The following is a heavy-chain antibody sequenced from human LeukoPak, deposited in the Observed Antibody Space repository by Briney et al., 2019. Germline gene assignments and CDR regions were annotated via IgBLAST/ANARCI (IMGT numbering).Heavy chain of an antibody. V-gene: IGHV4-34*01. J-gene: IGHJ4*02. CDR2: INHSGST. Sequence: SETLSLTCAVYGGSFSGYYWSWIRQPPGKGLEWIGEINHSGSTNYNPSLKSRVTISVDTYKNQFSLRLSSVTAADTAVYYCARGRAAPRVYGYWGQGTLVTVSS. CDR1: GGSFSGYY. CDR3: ARGRAAPRVYGY. D-gene: IGHD6-13*01.